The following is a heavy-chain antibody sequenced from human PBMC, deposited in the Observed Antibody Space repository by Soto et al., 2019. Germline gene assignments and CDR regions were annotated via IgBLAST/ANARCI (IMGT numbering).Heavy chain of an antibody. D-gene: IGHD6-19*01. J-gene: IGHJ6*02. CDR1: GDSVSSNSAA. V-gene: IGHV6-1*01. CDR3: AREEAVAGTFSYYYYHGMDV. Sequence: PSQTLSLTCAISGDSVSSNSAAWNWIRQSPSRGLEWLGRTYYRSKWYNDYAVSVKSRITINPDTSKNQFSLQLNSVTPEDTAVYYCAREEAVAGTFSYYYYHGMDVWGQGTTVTVSS. CDR2: TYYRSKWYN.